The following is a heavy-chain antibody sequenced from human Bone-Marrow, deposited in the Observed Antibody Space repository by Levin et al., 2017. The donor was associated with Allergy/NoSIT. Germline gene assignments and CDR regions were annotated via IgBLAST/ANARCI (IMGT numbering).Heavy chain of an antibody. CDR1: GFTFTSSA. V-gene: IGHV1-58*02. J-gene: IGHJ5*02. Sequence: KISCKASGFTFTSSAMQWVRQARGQRLEWIGWIVVGSGNTNYAQKFQERVTITRDMSTSTAYMELSSLRSEDTAVYYCAAEGGGGQRGYSGYDSLGFDPWGQGTLVTVSS. CDR3: AAEGGGGQRGYSGYDSLGFDP. CDR2: IVVGSGNT. D-gene: IGHD5-12*01.